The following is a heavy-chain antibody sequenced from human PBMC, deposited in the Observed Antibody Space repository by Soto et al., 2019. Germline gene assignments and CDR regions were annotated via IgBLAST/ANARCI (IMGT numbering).Heavy chain of an antibody. CDR2: ISHDGSNK. D-gene: IGHD4-4*01. Sequence: QVQLVESGGGVVQPGRSLRLSCAASGFTFSSYAMHWVRQAPGKGLEWVAVISHDGSNKYYADSVKGRFTISRDNSKNXLYLQMNSLRAEDTAVYYCARPLWRDDYNWGYFDLWGRGTLVTVSS. J-gene: IGHJ2*01. CDR1: GFTFSSYA. V-gene: IGHV3-30-3*01. CDR3: ARPLWRDDYNWGYFDL.